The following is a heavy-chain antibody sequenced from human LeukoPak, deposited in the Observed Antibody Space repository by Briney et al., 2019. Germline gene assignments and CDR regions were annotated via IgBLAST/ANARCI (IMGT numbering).Heavy chain of an antibody. CDR3: AKAALRYCSGGSCFYFDY. CDR2: ISSSSSYI. Sequence: GGSLRLSCAASGFTFSSYSMNWVRQAPGKGLEWVSSISSSSSYIYYADSVKGRFTISRDNSKNTLYLQMNSLRAEDTAVYYCAKAALRYCSGGSCFYFDYWGQGTLVTVSS. J-gene: IGHJ4*02. V-gene: IGHV3-21*04. CDR1: GFTFSSYS. D-gene: IGHD2-15*01.